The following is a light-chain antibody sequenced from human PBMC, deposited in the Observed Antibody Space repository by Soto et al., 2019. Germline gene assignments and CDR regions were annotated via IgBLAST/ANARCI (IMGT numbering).Light chain of an antibody. V-gene: IGLV1-40*01. CDR3: AAWDDSLNGPV. J-gene: IGLJ2*01. CDR1: SSNIGAGYD. Sequence: QSVLTQPPSVSGAPGQRVTISCTGSSSNIGAGYDVHWYQQLPGTAPKLLIYDTNQQATGVPDRFSGSRSGTSASLAIHGLQSEDEADYHCAAWDDSLNGPVFGGGTKLTVL. CDR2: DTN.